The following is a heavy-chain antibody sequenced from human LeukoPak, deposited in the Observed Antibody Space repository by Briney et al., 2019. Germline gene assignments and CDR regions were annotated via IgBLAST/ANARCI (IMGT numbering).Heavy chain of an antibody. J-gene: IGHJ3*02. Sequence: GGSLRLSCAASGFTFSSYSMNWVRQAPGKGLEWVSSISSSSSYIYYADSVKGRFTISRDNAKNSLYPQMNSLRAEDTAVYYCARDFDSSGYYPIWGQGTMVTVSS. CDR2: ISSSSSYI. CDR3: ARDFDSSGYYPI. D-gene: IGHD3-22*01. CDR1: GFTFSSYS. V-gene: IGHV3-21*01.